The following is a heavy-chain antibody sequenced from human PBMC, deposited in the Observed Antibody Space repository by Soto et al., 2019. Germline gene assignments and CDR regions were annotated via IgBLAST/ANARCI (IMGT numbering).Heavy chain of an antibody. CDR2: INPDGSAK. Sequence: EVQLVESGGGLVQPGGSLRLSCAASGFTFSSYWMTWLRQAPGKGLEWVANINPDGSAKYYVDSGKGRFTIPRDNAKNSRYLPMNSLTVEDTGVYYCEAPPRGNVYFDHCGQGALVTVSS. J-gene: IGHJ1*01. D-gene: IGHD3-16*01. CDR1: GFTFSSYW. CDR3: EAPPRGNVYFDH. V-gene: IGHV3-7*01.